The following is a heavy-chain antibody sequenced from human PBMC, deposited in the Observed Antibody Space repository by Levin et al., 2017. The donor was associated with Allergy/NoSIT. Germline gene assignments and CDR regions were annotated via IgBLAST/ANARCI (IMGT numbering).Heavy chain of an antibody. Sequence: GESLKISCAASGFTFDDYGMSWVRQAPGKGLEWVSGINWNGGSTGYADSVKGRFTISRDNAKNSLYLQMNSLRAEDTALYYCARGAYYDILTGYLQLDYWGQGTLVTVSS. CDR3: ARGAYYDILTGYLQLDY. V-gene: IGHV3-20*04. D-gene: IGHD3-9*01. CDR1: GFTFDDYG. J-gene: IGHJ4*02. CDR2: INWNGGST.